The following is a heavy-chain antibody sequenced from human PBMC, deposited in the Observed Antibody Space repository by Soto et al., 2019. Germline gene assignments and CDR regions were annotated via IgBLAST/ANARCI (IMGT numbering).Heavy chain of an antibody. CDR1: GGSVSSGSYY. D-gene: IGHD6-19*01. V-gene: IGHV4-61*01. CDR2: IYYSGST. Sequence: QVQLQESGPGLVKPSETLSLTCTVSGGSVSSGSYYWSWIRQPPGKGLEWIGYIYYSGSTNYNPSLKRRVSISVDTSKNQCSLKLSYVTAADTAVYCCARDRRGSISGWSLGSPWFDPWGQGTLVTVSS. CDR3: ARDRRGSISGWSLGSPWFDP. J-gene: IGHJ5*02.